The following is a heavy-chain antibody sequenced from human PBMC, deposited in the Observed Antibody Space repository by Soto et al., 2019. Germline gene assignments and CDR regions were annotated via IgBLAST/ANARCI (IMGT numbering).Heavy chain of an antibody. Sequence: PPGKALEWLALIDWDGDKYYSTSLKTRLTISKDASKNQVVLTMANMDPVDTATYYCARRAAYSSSYFFDYWGQGTLVTVSS. D-gene: IGHD6-6*01. V-gene: IGHV2-70*01. CDR2: IDWDGDK. J-gene: IGHJ4*02. CDR3: ARRAAYSSSYFFDY.